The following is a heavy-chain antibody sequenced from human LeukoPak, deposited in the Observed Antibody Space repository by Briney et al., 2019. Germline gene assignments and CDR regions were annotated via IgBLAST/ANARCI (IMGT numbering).Heavy chain of an antibody. V-gene: IGHV3-23*01. CDR3: AKDMSYDILTGYANFDY. J-gene: IGHJ4*02. Sequence: GGSLRLSCTASGVTFGTYAMSWVRQAPGKGLEWVSAISGRDGSTFYADSVKGRFTISRDNSKNTLYLQMNSLRAEDTAVYYCAKDMSYDILTGYANFDYWGQGTLVAVSS. CDR2: ISGRDGST. D-gene: IGHD3-9*01. CDR1: GVTFGTYA.